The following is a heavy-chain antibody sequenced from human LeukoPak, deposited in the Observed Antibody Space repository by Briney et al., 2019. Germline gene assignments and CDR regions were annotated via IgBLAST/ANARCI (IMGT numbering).Heavy chain of an antibody. CDR3: THFDYGSGSQPFDY. J-gene: IGHJ4*02. D-gene: IGHD3-10*01. Sequence: AGGSLRLSCAASGFTFSNAWMNWVRQAPGKGLEWVGRIKSKTDGGTTDYAAPVKGRFTISRDDSKNTLYLQMNSLKTEDTAVYYCTHFDYGSGSQPFDYWGQGTLVTVSS. CDR1: GFTFSNAW. CDR2: IKSKTDGGTT. V-gene: IGHV3-15*07.